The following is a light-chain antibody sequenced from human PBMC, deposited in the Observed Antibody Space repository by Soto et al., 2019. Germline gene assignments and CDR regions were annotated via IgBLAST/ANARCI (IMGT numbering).Light chain of an antibody. Sequence: IVLTQSPGTLSLSPGESATLSCRAAQSVSRTFLAWYQQKPGQAPKLLNYGTSSRASGTPDRFSGSGSGTDFTLSISRLEPEDFAVYYCHHYGNSVYTFGQGTNLEIK. CDR1: QSVSRTF. J-gene: IGKJ2*01. CDR2: GTS. CDR3: HHYGNSVYT. V-gene: IGKV3-20*01.